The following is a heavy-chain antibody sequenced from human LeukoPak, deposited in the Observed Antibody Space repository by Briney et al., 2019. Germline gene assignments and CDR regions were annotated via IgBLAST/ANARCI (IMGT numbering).Heavy chain of an antibody. CDR3: TTDGAVVPSPDY. D-gene: IGHD4-23*01. V-gene: IGHV3-15*01. CDR1: GSTFSNAW. J-gene: IGHJ4*02. CDR2: IKSKTDGGTT. Sequence: GGSLRLSCAASGSTFSNAWMSWVRQAPGKGLEWVGRIKSKTDGGTTDYAAPVKGRFTISRDDSKNTLYLQMNSLKTEDTAVYYCTTDGAVVPSPDYWGQGTLVTVSS.